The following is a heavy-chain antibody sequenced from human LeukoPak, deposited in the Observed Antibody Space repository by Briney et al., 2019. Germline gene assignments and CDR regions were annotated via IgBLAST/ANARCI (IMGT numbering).Heavy chain of an antibody. D-gene: IGHD4-23*01. CDR1: GGTFSSYA. V-gene: IGHV1-69*13. Sequence: ASVTVSCKASGGTFSSYAISWVRQAPGQGLEWMGGIIPIFGTANYAQKFQGRVTITADESTSTAYMELSSLRSEDTAVYYCARAPATVVTNYYFDYWGQGTLVTVSS. CDR3: ARAPATVVTNYYFDY. J-gene: IGHJ4*02. CDR2: IIPIFGTA.